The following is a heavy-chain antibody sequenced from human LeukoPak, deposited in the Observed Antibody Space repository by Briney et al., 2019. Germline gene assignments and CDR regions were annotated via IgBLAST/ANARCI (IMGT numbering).Heavy chain of an antibody. CDR2: ISSSSSTI. Sequence: GGSLRLSCAASGFTFSSYSMNWVRQAPGKGLEWVSYISSSSSTIYYADSVKGRFTISRDNAKNSLYLQMNSLRAEDTAVYYCARGVDMATIILLDDAFDIWGQGTMVTVSS. CDR3: ARGVDMATIILLDDAFDI. D-gene: IGHD5-24*01. CDR1: GFTFSSYS. V-gene: IGHV3-48*04. J-gene: IGHJ3*02.